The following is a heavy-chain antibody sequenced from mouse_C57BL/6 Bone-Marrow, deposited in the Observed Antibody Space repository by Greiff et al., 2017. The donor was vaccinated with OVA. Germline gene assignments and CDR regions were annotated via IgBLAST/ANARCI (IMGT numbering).Heavy chain of an antibody. CDR1: GFSLPSYG. CDR2: IWSDGST. Sequence: VKVVESGPGLVAPSQSLSITCTVSGFSLPSYGVHWVRQPPGKGLGWLVVIWSDGSTTYTSALKSRLSIRKDNYKSQVFLKRNSLQTDDTAMYYCAREDYYGAWFAYWGQGTLVTVSA. CDR3: AREDYYGAWFAY. V-gene: IGHV2-6*03. D-gene: IGHD1-1*01. J-gene: IGHJ3*01.